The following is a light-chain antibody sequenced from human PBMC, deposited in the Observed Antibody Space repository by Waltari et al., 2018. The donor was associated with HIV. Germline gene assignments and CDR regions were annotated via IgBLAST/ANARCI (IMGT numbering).Light chain of an antibody. CDR2: TNN. V-gene: IGLV1-44*01. Sequence: QSVLTQPPSASGTPGQRVTIPCSGSSSNIGSNTVNWYQQLPGTAPKLLIYTNNQPPSGLPYRFSGSKLGTSASLASSGVQSEDDADYYCAAWDDSLNGPVFGGGTKLTVL. J-gene: IGLJ2*01. CDR3: AAWDDSLNGPV. CDR1: SSNIGSNT.